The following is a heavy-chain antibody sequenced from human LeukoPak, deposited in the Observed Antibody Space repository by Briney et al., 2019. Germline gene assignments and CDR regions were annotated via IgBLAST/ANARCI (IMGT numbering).Heavy chain of an antibody. D-gene: IGHD2/OR15-2a*01. CDR1: GFTFTSYA. CDR3: AKSTTYTVLNVLPH. CDR2: ISGSGDFT. V-gene: IGHV3-23*01. Sequence: GGSLRLSCAASGFTFTSYAMSWVRQAPGQGLEWVSAISGSGDFTYYADSVKGRFTISRDNSKNTLSLQMTSLRAEDTAIYYCAKSTTYTVLNVLPHWGQGTLVTASS. J-gene: IGHJ4*02.